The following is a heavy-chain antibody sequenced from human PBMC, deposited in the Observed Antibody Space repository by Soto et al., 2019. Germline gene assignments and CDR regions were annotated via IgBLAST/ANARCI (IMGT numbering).Heavy chain of an antibody. V-gene: IGHV1-69*13. J-gene: IGHJ6*02. CDR1: GGTFSSYA. CDR3: AGVYVAGRENYYYGMDV. Sequence: SVKVSCKASGGTFSSYAISWVRQAPGQGLEWMGGIIPIFGTANYAQKFQGRVTITADESTSTAYMELSSLRSEDTAVYYCAGVYVAGRENYYYGMDVWGQGTTVTVSS. CDR2: IIPIFGTA. D-gene: IGHD6-19*01.